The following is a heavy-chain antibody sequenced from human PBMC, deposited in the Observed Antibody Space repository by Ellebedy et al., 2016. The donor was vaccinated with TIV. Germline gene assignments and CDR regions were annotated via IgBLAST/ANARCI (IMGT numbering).Heavy chain of an antibody. J-gene: IGHJ4*02. CDR1: GFTFSSHD. D-gene: IGHD5-24*01. CDR2: ITYAGDT. V-gene: IGHV3-13*01. Sequence: GESLKISCAASGFTFSSHDMHWVRQPTGKGLEWVSGITYAGDTYYLGSVNGRFIISRDSAKNSLYLQMNSLRAEDTAVYYCARATSGFNYWGQGALATVSS. CDR3: ARATSGFNY.